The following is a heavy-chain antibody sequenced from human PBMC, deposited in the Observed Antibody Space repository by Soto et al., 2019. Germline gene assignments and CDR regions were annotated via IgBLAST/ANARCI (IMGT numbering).Heavy chain of an antibody. J-gene: IGHJ4*02. CDR1: GGTFSSYA. CDR2: IIPIFGTA. CDR3: AGRFLEWSPLAY. D-gene: IGHD3-3*01. Sequence: QVQLVQSGAEVKKPGSSVKVSCKASGGTFSSYAISWVRQAPGQGLEWMGGIIPIFGTANYAQKFQGRVTIXAXXSTSTAYMELSSLRSEDTAVYYCAGRFLEWSPLAYWGQGTLVTVSS. V-gene: IGHV1-69*12.